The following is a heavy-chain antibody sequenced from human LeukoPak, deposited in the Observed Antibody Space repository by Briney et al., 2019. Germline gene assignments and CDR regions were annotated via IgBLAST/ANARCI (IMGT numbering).Heavy chain of an antibody. Sequence: AGGSLRLSCAASGFTFSSYNMNWVRQAPGKGLEWVSSITSSSSYIYYADSVKGRFTISRDNAKNSLYLQMNSLRAEDTAVYYCARSMMVAAKGGYWGQGTLVTVSS. J-gene: IGHJ4*02. D-gene: IGHD2-15*01. CDR3: ARSMMVAAKGGY. CDR2: ITSSSSYI. CDR1: GFTFSSYN. V-gene: IGHV3-21*01.